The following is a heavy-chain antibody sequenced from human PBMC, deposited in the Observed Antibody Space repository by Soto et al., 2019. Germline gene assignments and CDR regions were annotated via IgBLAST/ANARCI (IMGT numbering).Heavy chain of an antibody. CDR3: ARAGGGDCSGGSCYSVFDY. D-gene: IGHD2-15*01. CDR2: INPSGGSK. CDR1: GYTFTSYY. V-gene: IGHV1-46*01. Sequence: ASVKVSCQSSGYTFTSYYMHWVRQPPGQGLEWMGIINPSGGSKSYAQKFQGRVTMTRDTSTSTVYMELSSLRSEDTAVYYCARAGGGDCSGGSCYSVFDYWGQGTLVTVSS. J-gene: IGHJ4*02.